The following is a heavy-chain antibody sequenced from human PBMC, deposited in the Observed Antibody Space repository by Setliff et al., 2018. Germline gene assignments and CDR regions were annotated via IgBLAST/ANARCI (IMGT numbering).Heavy chain of an antibody. CDR1: GFTFTSYV. Sequence: GGSLRHSCVASGFTFTSYVMTWVRQAPGKGLEWVSAMSGRGGSINYADSVKGRFTISRDNSKNTLYLQMDSLRDDDTAVYYCVKDVVGYSSTWPKRDYFDYWGQGTLVTVSS. D-gene: IGHD6-13*01. CDR2: MSGRGGSI. J-gene: IGHJ4*02. CDR3: VKDVVGYSSTWPKRDYFDY. V-gene: IGHV3-23*01.